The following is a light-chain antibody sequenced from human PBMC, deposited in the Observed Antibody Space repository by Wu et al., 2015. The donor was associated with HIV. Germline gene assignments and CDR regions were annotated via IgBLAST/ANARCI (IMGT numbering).Light chain of an antibody. Sequence: EIVLTQSPGTLSLSPGERASLSCRASQSVGSRYLAWYQQKPGQAPRLLFYGASSRATGIPDRFIAFGSGTDFTLTISRLEPEVFAVFYCHQYGTSPYTFGQGTKLEI. CDR1: QSVGSRY. CDR2: GAS. V-gene: IGKV3-20*01. CDR3: HQYGTSPYT. J-gene: IGKJ2*01.